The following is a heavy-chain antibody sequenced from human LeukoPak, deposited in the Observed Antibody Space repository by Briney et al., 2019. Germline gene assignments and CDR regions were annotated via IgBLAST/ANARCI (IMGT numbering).Heavy chain of an antibody. J-gene: IGHJ5*02. CDR3: ARRASSGLSWFDP. CDR2: IFYSGST. CDR1: GGSISSNSHY. Sequence: SETLSLTCTVSGGSISSNSHYWGWVRQPPGKGLEWIGSIFYSGSTYYNPSLKSRVTISVDTSKNQFSLKLSSVTAADTAVYYCARRASSGLSWFDPWGQGTLVTVSS. D-gene: IGHD6-19*01. V-gene: IGHV4-39*01.